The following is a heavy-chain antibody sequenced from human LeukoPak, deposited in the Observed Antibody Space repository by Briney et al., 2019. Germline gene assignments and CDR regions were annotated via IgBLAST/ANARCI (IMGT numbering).Heavy chain of an antibody. CDR2: ISDYGGST. Sequence: GGSLRLSCAASGFTFSSYAMSWVRQAPGKGLEWVSAISDYGGSTYYADSVKGRFTISRDNSKNTLYLQMNSLRAEDTAVYYCAKPRWVGVAGTHAFDIWGQGTMVTVSS. V-gene: IGHV3-23*01. CDR1: GFTFSSYA. D-gene: IGHD6-19*01. CDR3: AKPRWVGVAGTHAFDI. J-gene: IGHJ3*02.